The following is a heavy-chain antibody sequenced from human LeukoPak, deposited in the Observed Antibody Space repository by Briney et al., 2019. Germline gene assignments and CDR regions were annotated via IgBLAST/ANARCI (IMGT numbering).Heavy chain of an antibody. CDR3: ASEAYYYDSSDYYFPGGFDY. V-gene: IGHV3-11*01. CDR1: GFTFSDYY. J-gene: IGHJ4*02. D-gene: IGHD3-22*01. Sequence: GGSLRLSCAASGFTFSDYYMSWIRQAPGKGLEWVSYISSSGNTIYYADSVKGRFTISRDNAKNSLYLQMNSLRAEDTAVYYCASEAYYYDSSDYYFPGGFDYWGQGTLVTVSS. CDR2: ISSSGNTI.